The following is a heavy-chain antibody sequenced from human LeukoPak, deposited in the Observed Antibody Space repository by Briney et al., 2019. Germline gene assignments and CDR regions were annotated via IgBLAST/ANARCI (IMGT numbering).Heavy chain of an antibody. CDR3: ARSKVGATRFDY. D-gene: IGHD1-26*01. CDR1: GFTISSYS. Sequence: PAGTLTLTCAASGFTISSYSMNWVRQAPGKELQWVSSISNSSSYIYYKPSVKGRFTISRDNAKNSLYLQMNSLRAEDTAVYYCARSKVGATRFDYWGQGTLVTVSS. J-gene: IGHJ4*02. CDR2: ISNSSSYI. V-gene: IGHV3-21*01.